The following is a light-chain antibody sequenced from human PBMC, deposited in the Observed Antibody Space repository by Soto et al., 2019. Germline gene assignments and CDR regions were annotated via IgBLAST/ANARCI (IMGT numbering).Light chain of an antibody. Sequence: QTVVTQEPSFSVSPGGTVTLTCGLSSGSVSTSYYPSWYQQTPGQAPRTLIYSTNTRSSGVPDRFSGSILGNKAPLTITGAQADDESDYYCVLYMGSGIRVFGGGTKLTVL. CDR2: STN. J-gene: IGLJ3*02. CDR1: SGSVSTSYY. CDR3: VLYMGSGIRV. V-gene: IGLV8-61*01.